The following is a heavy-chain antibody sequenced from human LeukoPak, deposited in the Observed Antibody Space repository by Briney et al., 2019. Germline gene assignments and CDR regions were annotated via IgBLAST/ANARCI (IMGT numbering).Heavy chain of an antibody. V-gene: IGHV1-18*01. CDR2: ISAYNGNT. CDR1: GYTFTNFG. Sequence: ASVKVSCKASGYTFTNFGISWVRQAPGQGLEWMGWISAYNGNTNYAQRLQGRVTMTTDASTSTAYMELRSLRSDDTAVYYCARDRDYGDYNTQDLFVYWGQGTLVTVSS. D-gene: IGHD4-17*01. J-gene: IGHJ4*02. CDR3: ARDRDYGDYNTQDLFVY.